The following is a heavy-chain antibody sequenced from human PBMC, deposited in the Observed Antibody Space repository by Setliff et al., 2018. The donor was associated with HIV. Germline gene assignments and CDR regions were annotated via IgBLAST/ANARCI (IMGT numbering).Heavy chain of an antibody. J-gene: IGHJ6*02. D-gene: IGHD3-10*01. V-gene: IGHV1-3*01. Sequence: ASVKVSCKASGYTFTSYAIHWVRQAPGQSLEWMGWIGPYNDRTEYEQKFQGRVTMTTDTSANTAYMDLRSLRSEDTAVYYCARLVWFGEGGGVWGQGTTVTVSS. CDR2: IGPYNDRT. CDR3: ARLVWFGEGGGV. CDR1: GYTFTSYA.